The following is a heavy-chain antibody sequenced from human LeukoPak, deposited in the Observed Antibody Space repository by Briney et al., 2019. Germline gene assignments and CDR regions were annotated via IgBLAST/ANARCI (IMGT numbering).Heavy chain of an antibody. V-gene: IGHV4-34*01. Sequence: ASETLSLTCAVYGGSFSGYYWSWIRQPPGKGLEWIGEINHSGSTNYNPSLKSRVTISVDTSKNQFSLKLSSVTAADTAVYYCARALSGSYYYYDYWGQGTLVTVSS. CDR2: INHSGST. D-gene: IGHD1-26*01. CDR1: GGSFSGYY. CDR3: ARALSGSYYYYDY. J-gene: IGHJ4*02.